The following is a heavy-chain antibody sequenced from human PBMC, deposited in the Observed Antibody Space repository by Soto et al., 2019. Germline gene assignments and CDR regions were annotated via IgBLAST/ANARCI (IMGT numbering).Heavy chain of an antibody. V-gene: IGHV4-30-2*01. CDR2: IHHSGNT. D-gene: IGHD2-15*01. J-gene: IGHJ5*02. CDR3: ARTMLLGWFDP. CDR1: GGSISSDTYY. Sequence: QLQLPESGSGLVKPSQTLSLTCAVSGGSISSDTYYWSWIRQPPGKGLELVGYIHHSGNTYFNPSLKSRVTISVDRSKNQLSLKLTSVTAADTAVYYCARTMLLGWFDPWGQGTLVAVSS.